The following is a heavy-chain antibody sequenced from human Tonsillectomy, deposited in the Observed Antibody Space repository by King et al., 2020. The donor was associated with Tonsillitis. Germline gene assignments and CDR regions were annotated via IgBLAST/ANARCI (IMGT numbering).Heavy chain of an antibody. CDR3: ARAPSSMVRGVISITHFDL. CDR2: VIPIFGTT. V-gene: IGHV1-69*06. D-gene: IGHD3-10*01. CDR1: GGTFSTYA. Sequence: QVQLVESGAEVKRPGSSVKVSCKASGGTFSTYAINWVRQAPGQGLEWMGGVIPIFGTTSYAQKFQGRVTITADRFTSTAHMELSSLTSENTAMYYCARAPSSMVRGVISITHFDLWGQGTLVTVSS. J-gene: IGHJ4*02.